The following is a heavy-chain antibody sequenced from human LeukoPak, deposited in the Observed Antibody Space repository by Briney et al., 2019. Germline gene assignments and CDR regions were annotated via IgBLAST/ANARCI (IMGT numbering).Heavy chain of an antibody. CDR2: MNSAGTTI. CDR1: GFTISGFW. D-gene: IGHD1-1*01. J-gene: IGHJ4*01. Sequence: GGSLRLSCAASGFTISGFWMHWVRQVPGGGLVWVARMNSAGTTINCADSVKGRFTISRDNVRNTLHLQMNNLSLEDTAVYFCIREVQVRASASLGLWGRGTLVTVS. CDR3: IREVQVRASASLGL. V-gene: IGHV3-74*01.